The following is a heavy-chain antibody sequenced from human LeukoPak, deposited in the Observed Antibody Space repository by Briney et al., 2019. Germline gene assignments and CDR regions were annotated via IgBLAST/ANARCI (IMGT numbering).Heavy chain of an antibody. CDR2: MNPNTGNT. V-gene: IGHV1-8*01. J-gene: IGHJ5*02. CDR1: GYSLTNYD. Sequence: ASVKVSCKASGYSLTNYDINWLRQATGQGLEWMGWMNPNTGNTGYAQNFQGRVTMTRNTSISTAYMELSSLRSEDTAVYYCARNPRGLYNWFDPWGQGTLVIVSS. CDR3: ARNPRGLYNWFDP.